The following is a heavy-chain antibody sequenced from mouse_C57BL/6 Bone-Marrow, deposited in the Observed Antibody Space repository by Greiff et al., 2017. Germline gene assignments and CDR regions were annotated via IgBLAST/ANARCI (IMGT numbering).Heavy chain of an antibody. CDR2: IYPGSGNT. Sequence: QVQLQQSGPELVKPGASVKISCKASGYTFTDYYINWVKQRPGQGLEWIGWIYPGSGNTKYNEKFKGKATLTVDTSSSTAYMQLSSLTSEDSAVYFCAREGASYYDYHWYFDVWGTGTTVTVSS. CDR3: AREGASYYDYHWYFDV. V-gene: IGHV1-84*01. D-gene: IGHD2-4*01. CDR1: GYTFTDYY. J-gene: IGHJ1*03.